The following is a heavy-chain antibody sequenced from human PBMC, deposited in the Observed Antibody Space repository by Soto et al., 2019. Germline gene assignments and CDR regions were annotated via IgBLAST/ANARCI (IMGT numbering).Heavy chain of an antibody. J-gene: IGHJ6*02. Sequence: EVQLVESGGGLVNPGGSLRLSCTASGFAFNTYSMNWVRQALGKGLEWVSSINEDSTYIYYSDSLRGRITISRDNAKDSLFLQMNSLRPDDTAVYYCVRDLGRYFRSGYMDLWGDGATVTVSS. D-gene: IGHD3-9*01. CDR2: INEDSTYI. CDR1: GFAFNTYS. V-gene: IGHV3-21*02. CDR3: VRDLGRYFRSGYMDL.